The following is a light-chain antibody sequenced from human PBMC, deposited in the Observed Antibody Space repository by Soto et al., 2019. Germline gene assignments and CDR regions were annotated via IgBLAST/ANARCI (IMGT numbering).Light chain of an antibody. CDR3: QQYGSPLWT. V-gene: IGKV3-20*01. CDR2: GTI. Sequence: EIVLTQSPGTLSLSPGERATLSCRASQSITSSYLAWYQQKPGQAPRLLISGTISRATGIPDRFSGSGSGTDFTLTISRLELEDFAVYYCQQYGSPLWTFGQGTKVDIK. J-gene: IGKJ1*01. CDR1: QSITSSY.